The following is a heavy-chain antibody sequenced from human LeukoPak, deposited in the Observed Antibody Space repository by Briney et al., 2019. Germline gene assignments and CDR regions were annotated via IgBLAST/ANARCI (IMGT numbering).Heavy chain of an antibody. D-gene: IGHD3-22*01. CDR1: GFTVSSNY. Sequence: GGSLRLSCAASGFTVSSNYMSWVRQAPGKGLEWVPVIYSGGSTYYADSVKGRFTISRDNSKNTLYLQMNSLRAEDTAVYYCARGPSYYYDSSGYYDYWGQGTLVTVSS. J-gene: IGHJ4*02. V-gene: IGHV3-53*01. CDR3: ARGPSYYYDSSGYYDY. CDR2: IYSGGST.